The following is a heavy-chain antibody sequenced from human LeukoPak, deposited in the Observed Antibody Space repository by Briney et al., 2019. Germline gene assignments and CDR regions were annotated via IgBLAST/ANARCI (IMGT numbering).Heavy chain of an antibody. V-gene: IGHV7-4-1*02. CDR1: GYTFTSYG. CDR3: ARVRRIAAAGTNNWFDP. Sequence: GASVKVSCKASGYTFTSYGIHWVRQAPGQGLEWMGWINTNTGNPTYAQGFTGRFVFSLDTSVSTAYLQISSLKAEDTAVYYCARVRRIAAAGTNNWFDPWGQGTLVTVSS. D-gene: IGHD6-13*01. CDR2: INTNTGNP. J-gene: IGHJ5*02.